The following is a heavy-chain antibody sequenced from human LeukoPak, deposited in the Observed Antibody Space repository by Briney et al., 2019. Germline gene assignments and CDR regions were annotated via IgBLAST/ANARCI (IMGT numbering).Heavy chain of an antibody. J-gene: IGHJ4*02. CDR1: GFSLGTSGMC. D-gene: IGHD4-17*01. CDR2: IDWDDDK. Sequence: SGPTLVNPTQTLTLTCTFSGFSLGTSGMCVSWIRQPPVKALEWLARIDWDDDKYYSTSLQTRLTISKDTSKNQVVLTMTNMDPVDTATYYCARAFPTVTTFDYWGQGTLVTVSS. V-gene: IGHV2-70*11. CDR3: ARAFPTVTTFDY.